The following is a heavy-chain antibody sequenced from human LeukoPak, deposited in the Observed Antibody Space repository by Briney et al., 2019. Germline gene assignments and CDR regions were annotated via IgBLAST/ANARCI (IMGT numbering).Heavy chain of an antibody. CDR2: IYYSGST. J-gene: IGHJ6*02. Sequence: SETLSLTGSGSGGSISSYYWSWIRQPPGKGLEWIGYIYYSGSTNYNPSLKSRVTISVDTSKNQFSLKLSSVTAADTAVYYCARDHGYSSSWYHYYYGMDVWGQGTTVTVSS. V-gene: IGHV4-59*01. CDR1: GGSISSYY. CDR3: ARDHGYSSSWYHYYYGMDV. D-gene: IGHD6-13*01.